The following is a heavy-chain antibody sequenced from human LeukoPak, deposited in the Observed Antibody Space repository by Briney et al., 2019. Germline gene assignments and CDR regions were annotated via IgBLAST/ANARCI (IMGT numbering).Heavy chain of an antibody. J-gene: IGHJ5*02. Sequence: GESLKISCKGSGYSFTSYWIGWVRQMPGKGLEWMGIIYPGDSDTRYSPSFQGQVTISADKSISTAYLQWSSLKASDTAMYYCARHTSVHYYGSGSPENNWFDPWGQGTLVTVSS. V-gene: IGHV5-51*01. CDR3: ARHTSVHYYGSGSPENNWFDP. CDR2: IYPGDSDT. D-gene: IGHD3-10*01. CDR1: GYSFTSYW.